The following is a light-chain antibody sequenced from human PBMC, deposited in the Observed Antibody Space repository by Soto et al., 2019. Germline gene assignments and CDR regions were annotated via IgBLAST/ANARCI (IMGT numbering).Light chain of an antibody. CDR3: QQYNNWSRT. CDR2: GAS. J-gene: IGKJ1*01. Sequence: EIVMTQSPATLSVSPGESATLSCRASQSVSSNLAWHQQKPGQAPRILMYGASTRATGIPARFSGSGSGTEFTLTISSLQSEDFAVYYCQQYNNWSRTFGQGTKVDIK. V-gene: IGKV3-15*01. CDR1: QSVSSN.